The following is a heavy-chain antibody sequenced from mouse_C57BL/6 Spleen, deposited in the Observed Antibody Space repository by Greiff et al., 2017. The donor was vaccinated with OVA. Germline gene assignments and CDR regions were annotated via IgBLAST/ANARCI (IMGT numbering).Heavy chain of an antibody. CDR1: GYAFSSSW. Sequence: VQLQQSGPELVKPGASVKISCKASGYAFSSSWMNWVKQRPGKGLEWIGRIYPGDGDTNYNGKFKGKATLTADKSSSTAYMQLSSLTSEDSAVYFCARVYYDYGMDYFDYWGQGTTLTVSS. V-gene: IGHV1-82*01. CDR2: IYPGDGDT. CDR3: ARVYYDYGMDYFDY. J-gene: IGHJ2*01. D-gene: IGHD2-4*01.